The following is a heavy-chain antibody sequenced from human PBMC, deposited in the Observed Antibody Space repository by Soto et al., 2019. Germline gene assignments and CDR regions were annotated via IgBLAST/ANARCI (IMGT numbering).Heavy chain of an antibody. CDR2: ISYDGSNK. D-gene: IGHD5-18*01. V-gene: IGHV3-30*18. CDR3: AKVRDVDTAMAVLWYNYYGMDV. Sequence: QVQLVESGGGVVQPGRSLRLSCAASGFTFSNYGMHWVRQAPGKGLDWVAVISYDGSNKYYADSVKGRFTISRDNSKNQMYLQMKSLRAEETAVYYCAKVRDVDTAMAVLWYNYYGMDVWGQGTTVTVSS. CDR1: GFTFSNYG. J-gene: IGHJ6*02.